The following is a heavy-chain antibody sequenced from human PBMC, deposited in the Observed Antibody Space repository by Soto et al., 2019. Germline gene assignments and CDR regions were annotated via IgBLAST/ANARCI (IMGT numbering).Heavy chain of an antibody. Sequence: QVQLVQSGAEVKKPGSSVKVSCKASGGTFSSYAISWVRQAPGQGLEWMGGIIPIFGTANYAQKFQGRVTITADESTSTAYMELSSLRSEDTAVYYCARWGTAWLSLREVWFAVATIGSDAFDIWGQGTMVTVSS. V-gene: IGHV1-69*01. CDR1: GGTFSSYA. CDR3: ARWGTAWLSLREVWFAVATIGSDAFDI. CDR2: IIPIFGTA. D-gene: IGHD5-12*01. J-gene: IGHJ3*02.